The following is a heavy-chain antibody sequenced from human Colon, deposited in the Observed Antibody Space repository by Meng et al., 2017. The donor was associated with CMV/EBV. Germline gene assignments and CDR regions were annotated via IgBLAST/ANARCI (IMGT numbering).Heavy chain of an antibody. Sequence: GESLKISCAASGFAFTSHALNWVRQAPGKELEWVSGISGGYPSTLYLDSVKGRFIISRDNSKNTLFLQMNSLRAEDTAVYYCARDQDYGSGSCFDNWGQGTLVTVSS. D-gene: IGHD3-10*01. CDR2: ISGGYPST. CDR3: ARDQDYGSGSCFDN. J-gene: IGHJ4*02. CDR1: GFAFTSHA. V-gene: IGHV3-23*01.